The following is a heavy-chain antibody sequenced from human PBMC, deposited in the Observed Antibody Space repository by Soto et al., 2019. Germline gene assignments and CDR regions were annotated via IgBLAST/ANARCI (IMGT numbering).Heavy chain of an antibody. V-gene: IGHV3-7*05. J-gene: IGHJ6*02. CDR2: IKQDGSEK. CDR3: ARDGMNTVNLYYYYSGMDV. D-gene: IGHD4-4*01. CDR1: GFTFSSYW. Sequence: EVQLVESGGGLVQPGGSLRLSCAASGFTFSSYWMSWVRQVPGKGLEWVANIKQDGSEKYYVDSVKGRFTISRDNAKKSLYLQMNRMRAEDTAVYYCARDGMNTVNLYYYYSGMDVWGQGTTVTVSS.